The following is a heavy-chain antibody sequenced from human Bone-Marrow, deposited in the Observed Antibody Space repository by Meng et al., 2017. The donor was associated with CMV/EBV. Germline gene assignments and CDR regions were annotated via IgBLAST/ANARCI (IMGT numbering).Heavy chain of an antibody. V-gene: IGHV1-69*05. J-gene: IGHJ1*01. CDR1: GGTFSSYA. CDR2: IIPIFGTA. D-gene: IGHD2-21*01. Sequence: SVKVSCKASGGTFSSYAISWVRQAPGQGLEWMGGIIPIFGTANYAQKFQGRVTITTDESTSTAYMELSSLRSEDTAVYYCARAGNDHVVVIAISLQLWGQGTLVTVSS. CDR3: ARAGNDHVVVIAISLQL.